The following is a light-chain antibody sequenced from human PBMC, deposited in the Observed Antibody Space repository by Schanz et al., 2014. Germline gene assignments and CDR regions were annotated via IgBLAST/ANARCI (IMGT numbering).Light chain of an antibody. CDR2: DAS. CDR3: QQYNNWPLT. CDR1: QSIRRN. Sequence: EIVMTQSPATLSGSPGERVTLSCRASQSIRRNLAWYQQKRGQAPSLLIYDASNRATGIPARFSGSGSGTDFTLTISSLQSEDFAVYYCQQYNNWPLTFGGGTKVGIK. J-gene: IGKJ4*01. V-gene: IGKV3D-15*01.